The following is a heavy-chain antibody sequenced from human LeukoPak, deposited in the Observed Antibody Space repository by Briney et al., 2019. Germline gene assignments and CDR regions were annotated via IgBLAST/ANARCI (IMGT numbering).Heavy chain of an antibody. CDR1: GYTFTGYY. V-gene: IGHV1-2*02. J-gene: IGHJ4*02. CDR3: ARASIWFGDSGIDY. Sequence: ASVKVSCKASGYTFTGYYMHWVRQAPGQGLEWMGWINPNSGGTNYAQKFQGRVTMTRDTSISTAYMVLSRLRSDDTAVYYCARASIWFGDSGIDYWGQGTLVTVSS. D-gene: IGHD3-10*01. CDR2: INPNSGGT.